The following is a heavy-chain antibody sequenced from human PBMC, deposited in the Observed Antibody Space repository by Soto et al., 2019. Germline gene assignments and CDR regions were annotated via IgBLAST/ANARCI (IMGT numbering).Heavy chain of an antibody. D-gene: IGHD6-19*01. V-gene: IGHV2-5*02. J-gene: IGHJ4*02. Sequence: QITLKESGPTLVKPTQTLTLTCTFTGFSLRSRHVAVGWIRQPPGKAPECLAFIYWDGNEHYSPSLRSRLTLTKDTSKNQLFLTMADMDPEDTATYFCAHGSGWLFDYWGQGTRVTVSS. CDR1: GFSLRSRHVA. CDR2: IYWDGNE. CDR3: AHGSGWLFDY.